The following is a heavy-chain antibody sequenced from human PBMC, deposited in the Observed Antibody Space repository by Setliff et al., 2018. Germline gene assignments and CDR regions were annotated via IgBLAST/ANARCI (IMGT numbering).Heavy chain of an antibody. CDR2: IHSSGST. Sequence: KLSETLSLTCTVSGGSISSGDYYWSWIRQPPGKGLEWIGYIHSSGSTNYNPSLKSRFTISMDTSKNQFSLKVNSVTAADTAVYYCARSFSRSEKFLLDYWGQGALVTVSS. V-gene: IGHV4-30-4*08. D-gene: IGHD2-15*01. CDR1: GGSISSGDYY. J-gene: IGHJ4*02. CDR3: ARSFSRSEKFLLDY.